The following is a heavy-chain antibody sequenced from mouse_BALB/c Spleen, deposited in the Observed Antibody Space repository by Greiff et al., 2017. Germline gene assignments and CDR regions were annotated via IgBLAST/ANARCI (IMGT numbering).Heavy chain of an antibody. J-gene: IGHJ2*01. CDR2: IDPENGDT. CDR3: NHYRYDGYFDY. CDR1: GFNIKDYY. V-gene: IGHV14-4*02. D-gene: IGHD2-14*01. Sequence: EVKLQESGAELVRSGASVKLSCTASGFNIKDYYMHWVKQRPEQGLEWIGWIDPENGDTEYAPKFQGKATMTADTSSNTAYLQLSSLTSEDTAVYYCNHYRYDGYFDYWGQGTTLTVSS.